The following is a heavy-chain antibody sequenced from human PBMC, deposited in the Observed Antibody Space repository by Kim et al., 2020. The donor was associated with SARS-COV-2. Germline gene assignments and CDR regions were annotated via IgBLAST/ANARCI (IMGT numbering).Heavy chain of an antibody. V-gene: IGHV1-69*13. CDR1: GGTFSSYA. CDR2: IIPIFGTA. J-gene: IGHJ6*02. D-gene: IGHD3-9*01. CDR3: ARAILRYFDWLLQEPSNYYYGMDV. Sequence: SVKVSCKASGGTFSSYAISWVRQAPGQGLEWMGGIIPIFGTANYAQKFQGRVTITADESTSTAYMELSSLRSEDTAVYYCARAILRYFDWLLQEPSNYYYGMDVWGQGTTVTVSS.